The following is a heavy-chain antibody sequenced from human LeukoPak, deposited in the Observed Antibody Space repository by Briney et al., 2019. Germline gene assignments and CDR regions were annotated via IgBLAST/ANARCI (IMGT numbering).Heavy chain of an antibody. CDR2: IYHSGST. Sequence: PSETLSLTCTVSGGSFSSYYWSWIRQPPGKGLEWIGEIYHSGSTNYNPSLKSRVTISVDKSKNQFSLKLSSVTAADTAVYYCARDLSDSSSHRTGGVPTDYWGQGTLVTVSS. D-gene: IGHD6-13*01. J-gene: IGHJ4*02. CDR1: GGSFSSYY. V-gene: IGHV4-59*12. CDR3: ARDLSDSSSHRTGGVPTDY.